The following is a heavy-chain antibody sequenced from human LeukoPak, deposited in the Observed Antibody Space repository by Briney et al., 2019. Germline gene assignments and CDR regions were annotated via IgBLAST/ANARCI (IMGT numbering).Heavy chain of an antibody. CDR2: TYYRSKWYN. D-gene: IGHD2-2*02. V-gene: IGHV6-1*01. Sequence: SQTLSLTCAISGDSVSSNSAAWNWIRQSPSRGLEWLGRTYYRSKWYNDHAVSVKSRITINPDTSKNQFYLQLNSVTPEDTAVYYCARAYSYCSSTSCYMYFDYWGQGTLVTVSS. J-gene: IGHJ4*02. CDR3: ARAYSYCSSTSCYMYFDY. CDR1: GDSVSSNSAA.